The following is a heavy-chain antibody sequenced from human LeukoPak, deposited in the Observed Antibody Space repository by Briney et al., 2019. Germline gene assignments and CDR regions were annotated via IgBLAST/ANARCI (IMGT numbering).Heavy chain of an antibody. Sequence: GGSLRLTCAASGFTFDDYAMHWVRQAPGKGLEWVSGNSWNSGSIGYADSVKGRFTISRDNAKNSLYLQMNSLRAEDTALYYCAKGGYSSSSLGLFDPWGQGTLVTVSS. CDR2: NSWNSGSI. CDR3: AKGGYSSSSLGLFDP. CDR1: GFTFDDYA. V-gene: IGHV3-9*01. D-gene: IGHD6-6*01. J-gene: IGHJ5*02.